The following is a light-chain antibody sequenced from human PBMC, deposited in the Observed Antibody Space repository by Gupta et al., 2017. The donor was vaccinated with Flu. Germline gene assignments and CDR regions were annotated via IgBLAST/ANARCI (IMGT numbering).Light chain of an antibody. J-gene: IGKJ1*01. CDR1: QSVSSSY. V-gene: IGKV3-20*01. CDR3: QQYGSSPRT. CDR2: GAS. Sequence: EIVFTQSPGTLSLSPGESATLSCRASQSVSSSYLAWYQQTPGQAPRLLIYGASSRATGIPDRFSGSGSGTDFTLTISRLEPEDFAVYYCQQYGSSPRTFGQGTKVEIK.